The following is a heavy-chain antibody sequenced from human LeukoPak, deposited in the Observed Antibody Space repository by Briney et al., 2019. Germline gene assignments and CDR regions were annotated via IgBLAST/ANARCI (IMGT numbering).Heavy chain of an antibody. CDR2: ISSSSSYI. Sequence: GGSLRLSCAASGFTFSDYYMSWIRQAPGKGLEWVSSISSSSSYIYYADSVKGRFTISRDNAKNSLYLQMNSLRAEDTALYYCARYYDYESRGYYYYFDYWGKGTLVTVSS. CDR1: GFTFSDYY. V-gene: IGHV3-11*06. CDR3: ARYYDYESRGYYYYFDY. J-gene: IGHJ4*02. D-gene: IGHD3-22*01.